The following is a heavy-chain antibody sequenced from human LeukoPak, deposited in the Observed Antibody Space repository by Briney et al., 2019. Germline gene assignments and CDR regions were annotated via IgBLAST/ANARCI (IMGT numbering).Heavy chain of an antibody. V-gene: IGHV4-39*07. Sequence: SETLSLTCTVSGGSVSSSDHYWGWIRQPPGKGLEWIGTISYSGSAYYNPALKSRVTISVDMSKNQFSLKLSSMTAADTAVYYCARRHYYGSGRENAFDIWGQGTRVTVS. CDR1: GGSVSSSDHY. CDR3: ARRHYYGSGRENAFDI. CDR2: ISYSGSA. D-gene: IGHD3-10*01. J-gene: IGHJ3*02.